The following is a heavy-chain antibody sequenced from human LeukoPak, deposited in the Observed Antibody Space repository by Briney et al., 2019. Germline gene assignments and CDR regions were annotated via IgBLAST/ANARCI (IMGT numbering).Heavy chain of an antibody. CDR2: IYYNGNT. Sequence: SETLSLTCTVSGGSVSTSFYYWGWIRQPPGKGLEWIGSIYYNGNTHYSPSLKSRVTISLDTSQNQFSLKVNSVTAADTAVYYCARRGDFWGQGTLVTVSS. CDR1: GGSVSTSFYY. CDR3: ARRGDF. J-gene: IGHJ4*02. V-gene: IGHV4-39*07.